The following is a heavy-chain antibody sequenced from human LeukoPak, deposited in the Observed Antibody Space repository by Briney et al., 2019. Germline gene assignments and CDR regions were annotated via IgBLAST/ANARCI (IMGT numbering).Heavy chain of an antibody. D-gene: IGHD3-10*01. J-gene: IGHJ4*02. CDR1: GFTFSSYA. V-gene: IGHV3-23*01. CDR2: ISGSVGST. CDR3: ANGPPSHITMVRGVSFS. Sequence: GGSLRLSCAASGFTFSSYAMSWVRQAPGKWLEWVSAISGSVGSTYYADSVNGRFTISRDNSKNTLYLQMNRLRAEDTAVYYCANGPPSHITMVRGVSFSWGQGTLVTVSS.